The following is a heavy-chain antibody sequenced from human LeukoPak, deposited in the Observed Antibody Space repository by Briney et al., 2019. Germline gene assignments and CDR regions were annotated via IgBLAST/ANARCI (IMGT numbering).Heavy chain of an antibody. D-gene: IGHD7-27*01. V-gene: IGHV1-2*02. J-gene: IGHJ4*02. CDR1: GYTFTGYY. Sequence: ASVKVSCKASGYTFTGYYVHWVRQAPGEGLEWMGWINPNSGATSYPQKFQGRVTMTRDTSISTAYMELSSLRSDDTAVYYCARQTGDYAHFDYWGQGTLVTVSS. CDR3: ARQTGDYAHFDY. CDR2: INPNSGAT.